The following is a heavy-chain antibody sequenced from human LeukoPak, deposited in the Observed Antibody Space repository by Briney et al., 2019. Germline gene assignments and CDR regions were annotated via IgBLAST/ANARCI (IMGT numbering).Heavy chain of an antibody. D-gene: IGHD2-21*01. CDR1: VGALSGFY. Sequence: SQTLSLTRAVSVGALSGFYWSCVPQPPGKGRECRGDIYYSGSTNYNPSLKSRVTLSVDTSKNQFSLKLSSVPAADTAVYYCARVIGVAARGAYYYYMAVWGKGTTVTVSS. CDR2: IYYSGST. CDR3: ARVIGVAARGAYYYYMAV. J-gene: IGHJ6*03. V-gene: IGHV4-59*01.